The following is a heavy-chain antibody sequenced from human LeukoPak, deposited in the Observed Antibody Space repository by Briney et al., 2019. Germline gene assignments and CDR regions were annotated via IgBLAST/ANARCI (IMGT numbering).Heavy chain of an antibody. V-gene: IGHV1-18*01. J-gene: IGHJ4*02. CDR3: ARIPNYSSGWYGSTPFDY. CDR1: GYTFTNYV. Sequence: ASVKVSFKACGYTFTNYVISWVRQAPGQGLDWMGWISAYNYNTKSAQKFQGRVTMTTDTSTTTAYMELRSLRSDDTAVYYCARIPNYSSGWYGSTPFDYWGQGTLVTVSS. CDR2: ISAYNYNT. D-gene: IGHD6-19*01.